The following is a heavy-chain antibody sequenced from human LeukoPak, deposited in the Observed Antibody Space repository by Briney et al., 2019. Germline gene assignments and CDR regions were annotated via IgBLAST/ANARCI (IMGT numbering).Heavy chain of an antibody. V-gene: IGHV3-74*01. J-gene: IGHJ4*02. CDR2: INSDGSST. Sequence: GGSLRLSCSASGFTFSSYAMHWVRQAPGKGLVWVSRINSDGSSTSYADSVKGRFTISRDNAKNTLYLQMNSLRAEDTAVYYCARENDYGDYFDYWGQGTLVTVSS. CDR3: ARENDYGDYFDY. CDR1: GFTFSSYA. D-gene: IGHD4-17*01.